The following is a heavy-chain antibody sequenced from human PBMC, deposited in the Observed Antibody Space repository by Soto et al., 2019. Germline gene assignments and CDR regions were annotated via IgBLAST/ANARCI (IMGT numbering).Heavy chain of an antibody. CDR1: GYSFTNYW. V-gene: IGHV5-10-1*01. CDR3: ARYCSSSSCSQLYGMDV. J-gene: IGHJ6*02. D-gene: IGHD2-15*01. Sequence: GESLKISCKGSGYSFTNYWIIWVRQVPGKGLEWMGRIDTSYSYSRYSPSFQGHVTISVDKSISTGYLQWSSLKASDTAMYYCARYCSSSSCSQLYGMDVWGQGTTVTVSS. CDR2: IDTSYSYS.